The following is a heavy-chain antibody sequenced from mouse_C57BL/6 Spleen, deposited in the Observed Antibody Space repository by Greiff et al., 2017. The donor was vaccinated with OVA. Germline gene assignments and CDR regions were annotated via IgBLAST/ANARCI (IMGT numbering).Heavy chain of an antibody. CDR2: IHPNSGST. CDR3: ASITTEVYYFDY. Sequence: QVQLKESGAELVKPGASVKLSCKASGYTFTSYWMHWVKQRPGQGLEWIGMIHPNSGSTNYNEKFKSKATLTVDKSSSTAYMQLSSLTSEDSAVYYCASITTEVYYFDYWGQGTTLTVSS. D-gene: IGHD1-1*01. V-gene: IGHV1-64*01. J-gene: IGHJ2*01. CDR1: GYTFTSYW.